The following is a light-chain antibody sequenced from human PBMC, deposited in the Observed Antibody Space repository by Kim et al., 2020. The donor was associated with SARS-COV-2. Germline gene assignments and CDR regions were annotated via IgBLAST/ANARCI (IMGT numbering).Light chain of an antibody. J-gene: IGKJ5*01. CDR1: QSVSSK. V-gene: IGKV3-15*01. CDR2: GAS. CDR3: QQYNNRPIT. Sequence: VSPGERATLSCRASQSVSSKLAWYQQKPGQAPRLLIYGASARATGIPARFSGSASGTEFTVTISSLQSEDFAVYYCQQYNNRPITFGQGTRLEIK.